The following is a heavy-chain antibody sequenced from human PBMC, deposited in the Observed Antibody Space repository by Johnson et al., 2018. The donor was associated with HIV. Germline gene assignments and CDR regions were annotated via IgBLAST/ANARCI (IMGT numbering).Heavy chain of an antibody. CDR3: ATIAAHGAAFDI. CDR1: GFTFSSYS. CDR2: ISSSSSTI. D-gene: IGHD6-25*01. V-gene: IGHV3-48*01. Sequence: VQLVESGGGLVQPGGSLRLSCAASGFTFSSYSMNWVRQAPGKGLEWVSSISSSSSTIYYSDSVKGRFTVSRDNSKNTLYLQMNSLRPEDTAAYYCATIAAHGAAFDIWGQGTVVTVSS. J-gene: IGHJ3*02.